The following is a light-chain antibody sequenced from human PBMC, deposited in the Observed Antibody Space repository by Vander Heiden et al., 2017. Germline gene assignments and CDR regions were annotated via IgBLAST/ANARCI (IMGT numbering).Light chain of an antibody. V-gene: IGKV3-11*01. J-gene: IGKJ2*01. CDR2: DAS. Sequence: EIVLTQSPATPSLSPGERATLSCRASQSVSSYLAWYQQKPGQAPRLLIYDASNRATGIPARFSGSGSGTDFTLTISSLEPEDFAVYYCQQRSNWPSYTFGQGTKLEIK. CDR1: QSVSSY. CDR3: QQRSNWPSYT.